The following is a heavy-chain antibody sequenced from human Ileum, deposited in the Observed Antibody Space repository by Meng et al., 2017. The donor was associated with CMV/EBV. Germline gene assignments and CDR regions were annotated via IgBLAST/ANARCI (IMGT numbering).Heavy chain of an antibody. V-gene: IGHV3-11*01. CDR1: GCPVGAYY. CDR3: ARGNYGFDY. D-gene: IGHD4-17*01. CDR2: ITGGGDII. Sequence: LRHAFAASGCPVGAYYLTWVRQAPGKGLEWVSYITGGGDIIYYADSVKGRFTISRDNAKSSLYLEMNGLRTEDTAVYYCARGNYGFDYWGQGTLVTVSS. J-gene: IGHJ4*02.